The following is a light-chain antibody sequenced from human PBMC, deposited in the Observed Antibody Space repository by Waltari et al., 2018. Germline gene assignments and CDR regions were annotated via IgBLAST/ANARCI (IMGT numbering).Light chain of an antibody. CDR3: QQYDYLPPT. CDR1: QDITKY. J-gene: IGKJ2*01. V-gene: IGKV1-33*01. CDR2: DVS. Sequence: DIQMTQSPSSLSASVGDRVTITCQASQDITKYLNWYQQGPGKAPNLLIYDVSNLKTGVPSRFSGSGSGTDFSFTISSLQPEDLGTYYCQQYDYLPPTFGQGTRLEIK.